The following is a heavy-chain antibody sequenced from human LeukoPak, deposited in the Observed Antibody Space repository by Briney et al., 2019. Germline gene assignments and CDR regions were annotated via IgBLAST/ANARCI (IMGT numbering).Heavy chain of an antibody. D-gene: IGHD5-24*01. CDR3: ARPRDGYNSWFDP. CDR1: GYSLNSYW. Sequence: GESLKISCKGSGYSLNSYWIGWVRQMPGKGLEWMGIIYPGDSDTRYSPSFQGQVTISADKSISTAYLRWSSLKASDTAMYYCARPRDGYNSWFDPWGQGTLVTVSS. CDR2: IYPGDSDT. J-gene: IGHJ5*02. V-gene: IGHV5-51*01.